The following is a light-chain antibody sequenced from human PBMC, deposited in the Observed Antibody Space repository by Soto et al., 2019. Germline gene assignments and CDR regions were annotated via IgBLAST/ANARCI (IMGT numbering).Light chain of an antibody. J-gene: IGKJ5*01. Sequence: EIVLTQSPATLSLSPGERATLSCRASQSVGGNLAWYQQKPGQAPRLLIYDASDRATGIPARFSGSGSETDFTLTISSLEPDDFAVYYCQQRNNWPPSITFGQGTRLEIK. CDR3: QQRNNWPPSIT. V-gene: IGKV3-11*01. CDR1: QSVGGN. CDR2: DAS.